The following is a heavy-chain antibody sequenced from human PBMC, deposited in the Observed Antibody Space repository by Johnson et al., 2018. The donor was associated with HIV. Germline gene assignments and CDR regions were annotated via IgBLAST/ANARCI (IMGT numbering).Heavy chain of an antibody. CDR3: ALKAAFNDAFDI. J-gene: IGHJ3*02. V-gene: IGHV3-48*04. CDR2: ISSSGRTI. D-gene: IGHD6-25*01. Sequence: VQLVESGGGVVQPGRSPRLSCAASGFTFSSYAIHWVRQAPGKGLEWVSYISSSGRTIYYADSVKGRFTMSRDNAKKSLYLQMNSLRAEDTAVYYCALKAAFNDAFDIWGQGTMVTVSS. CDR1: GFTFSSYA.